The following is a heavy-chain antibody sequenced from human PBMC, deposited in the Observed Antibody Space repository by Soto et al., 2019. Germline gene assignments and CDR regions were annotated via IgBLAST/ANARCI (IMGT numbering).Heavy chain of an antibody. CDR3: AKVDIVATGPLWY. CDR1: GFTFSSYA. D-gene: IGHD5-12*01. J-gene: IGHJ4*02. CDR2: ISGSGCST. Sequence: GGSLRLSCAASGFTFSSYAMSWVRQAPGKGLEWVSAISGSGCSTYYADSVKGRFTISRDNSKNTLYLQMNSLRAEDTAVYYCAKVDIVATGPLWYWGQGTLVTVSS. V-gene: IGHV3-23*01.